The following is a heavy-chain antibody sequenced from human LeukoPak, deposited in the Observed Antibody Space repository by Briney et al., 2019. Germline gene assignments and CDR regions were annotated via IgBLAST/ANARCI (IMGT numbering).Heavy chain of an antibody. CDR2: IYYSGST. V-gene: IGHV4-59*12. J-gene: IGHJ4*02. CDR1: GGSISSYY. CDR3: ARESGTTKRGVFDY. Sequence: SETLSLTCTVSGGSISSYYWSWIRQPPGKGLEWIGYIYYSGSTNYNPSLKSRVTISVDTSKNQFSLKLSSVTAADTAVYYCARESGTTKRGVFDYWGQGTLVTVSS. D-gene: IGHD1-7*01.